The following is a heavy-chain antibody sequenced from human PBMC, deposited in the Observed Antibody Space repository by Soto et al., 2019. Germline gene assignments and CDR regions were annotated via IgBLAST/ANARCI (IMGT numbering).Heavy chain of an antibody. J-gene: IGHJ6*02. CDR1: GGSISSGGYY. V-gene: IGHV4-31*03. Sequence: QVQLQESGPGLVKPSQTLSLTYTVSGGSISSGGYYWSWIRQHPGKGLEWIGYIYYSGSTYYNPSLKSRVTISVDTSKNQFSLKLSSVTAADTAVYYCARTTGTDYYYYGMDVWGQGTTVTVSS. CDR3: ARTTGTDYYYYGMDV. D-gene: IGHD1-1*01. CDR2: IYYSGST.